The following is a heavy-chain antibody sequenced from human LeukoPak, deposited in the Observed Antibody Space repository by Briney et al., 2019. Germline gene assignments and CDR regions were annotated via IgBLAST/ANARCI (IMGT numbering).Heavy chain of an antibody. J-gene: IGHJ6*04. CDR1: GYTLTELS. D-gene: IGHD2-2*02. V-gene: IGHV1-24*01. CDR2: FDPEDGET. CDR3: ARCSSTSCYRDYYYYGMDV. Sequence: ASVKVSCKVSGYTLTELSMHWVRQAPGKGLEWMGGFDPEDGETIYAQKFQGRVTMTEDTSTDTAYMELSSLRSEDTAVYYCARCSSTSCYRDYYYYGMDVWGKGTTVTVSS.